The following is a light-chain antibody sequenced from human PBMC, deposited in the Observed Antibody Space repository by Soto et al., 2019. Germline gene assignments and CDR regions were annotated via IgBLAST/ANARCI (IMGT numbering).Light chain of an antibody. V-gene: IGLV2-11*01. Sequence: QSVLTQPRSVSGSPGQSVTISCTGTSSDVGGYNYVSWYQQHPGKAPKLMIYDVSKRPSGVPDRFSGSKSGNTASLTISGLQAEDEADYYCCSYAGSYTFSAFGTGTKVTVL. CDR1: SSDVGGYNY. CDR2: DVS. J-gene: IGLJ1*01. CDR3: CSYAGSYTFSA.